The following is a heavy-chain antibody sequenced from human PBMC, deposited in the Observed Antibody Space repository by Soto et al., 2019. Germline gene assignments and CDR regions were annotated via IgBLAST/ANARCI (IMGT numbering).Heavy chain of an antibody. V-gene: IGHV5-51*01. CDR1: GYSVTSYW. CDR2: IYPGDSDT. D-gene: IGHD2-2*01. CDR3: ARYYCSGTTCYDFHY. J-gene: IGHJ4*02. Sequence: PGESLKISCKGSGYSVTSYWIGWVRQMPGKGLEWMGIIYPGDSDTRYSPSFQGQVTISADKSISTAYLQWSSLKASDTAMYYFARYYCSGTTCYDFHYWRQGTQVTAPQ.